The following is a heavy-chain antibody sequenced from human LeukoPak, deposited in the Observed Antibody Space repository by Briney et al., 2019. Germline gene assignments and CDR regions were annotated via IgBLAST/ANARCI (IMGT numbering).Heavy chain of an antibody. J-gene: IGHJ3*02. D-gene: IGHD6-19*01. V-gene: IGHV1-2*02. Sequence: ASVKVSCKASGYTFTGYYMHWVRQAPGQGLEWMGWINPNSGGTNYAQKFQGRVTMTRDTSISTAYMELSRLRSDDTAVYYCARASSGGSDDAFDIWGPGTMVTVSS. CDR3: ARASSGGSDDAFDI. CDR1: GYTFTGYY. CDR2: INPNSGGT.